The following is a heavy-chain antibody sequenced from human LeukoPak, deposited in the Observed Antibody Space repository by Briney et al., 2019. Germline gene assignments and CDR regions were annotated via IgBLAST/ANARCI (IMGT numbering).Heavy chain of an antibody. CDR1: GFTFRSYA. CDR3: AKGSGSGWYGWLDP. Sequence: GGSLRLFCAVSGFTFRSYAMNWVRQAPGKGLEWVSVITDSGTNTYYGDSVKGRFTASRDNSKNTLYLQMNSLRAEDTAVYYCAKGSGSGWYGWLDPWGQGTLVTVSS. D-gene: IGHD6-19*01. V-gene: IGHV3-23*01. CDR2: ITDSGTNT. J-gene: IGHJ5*02.